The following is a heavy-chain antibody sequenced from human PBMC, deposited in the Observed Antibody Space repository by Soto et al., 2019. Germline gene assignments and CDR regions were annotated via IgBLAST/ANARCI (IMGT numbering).Heavy chain of an antibody. D-gene: IGHD4-17*01. CDR2: ISSSGSNI. J-gene: IGHJ4*02. CDR1: GFTFSDYY. CDR3: AIPSSPYVDYFEFDY. V-gene: IGHV3-11*01. Sequence: QVQLVESGGGLVKPGGSLRLSCAASGFTFSDYYMSWIRQAPGKGLEWVSYISSSGSNIYYADFVKGRFIISRDNAKNSLYLQMNSQRAEDTAVYYCAIPSSPYVDYFEFDYWGQGTLVTVSS.